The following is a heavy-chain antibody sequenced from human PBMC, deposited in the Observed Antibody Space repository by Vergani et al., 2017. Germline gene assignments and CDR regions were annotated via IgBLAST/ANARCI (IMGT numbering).Heavy chain of an antibody. Sequence: EVHLVESGGGLVQPGESLKLSCATSGLPFSDSAIHWARQTAGKGLEWIGRIRDKAYNYATVYAVSVKGRFTISRDDSKKTAYLQMNGLTTEDTAVYYCFDDFWAGYDSCDVWGKGRTVAVSS. J-gene: IGHJ6*04. CDR3: FDDFWAGYDSCDV. CDR2: IRDKAYNYAT. D-gene: IGHD3/OR15-3a*01. CDR1: GLPFSDSA. V-gene: IGHV3-73*02.